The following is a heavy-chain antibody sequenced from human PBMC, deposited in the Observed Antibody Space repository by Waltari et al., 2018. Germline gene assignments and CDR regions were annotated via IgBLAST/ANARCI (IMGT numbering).Heavy chain of an antibody. CDR1: GYSISSGYY. CDR3: VRDLSYGDYYFDY. J-gene: IGHJ4*02. V-gene: IGHV4-38-2*02. D-gene: IGHD4-17*01. Sequence: QVQLQESGPGLVKPSETLSLTCAVSGYSISSGYYWGWIRQPPGKGLEWIGSIYHSGSTYYNPSLKSRVTISVDTSKNQFSLKLSSVTAADTAVYYCVRDLSYGDYYFDYWGQGTLVTVSS. CDR2: IYHSGST.